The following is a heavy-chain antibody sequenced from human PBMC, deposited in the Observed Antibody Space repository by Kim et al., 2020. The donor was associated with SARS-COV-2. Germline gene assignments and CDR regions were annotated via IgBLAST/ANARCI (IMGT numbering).Heavy chain of an antibody. Sequence: SGPTLVNPTQTLTLTCSFSGFSLSTSGVGVGWIRQPPGKALEWLALIYWNDDKQYSPSLKSRLSITKDTSKNQVVLTMTNMDPVDTATYYCAHRPYDFWSGYVINWFDSWGQGTLVTVSS. CDR2: IYWNDDK. D-gene: IGHD3-3*01. CDR1: GFSLSTSGVG. CDR3: AHRPYDFWSGYVINWFDS. J-gene: IGHJ5*01. V-gene: IGHV2-5*01.